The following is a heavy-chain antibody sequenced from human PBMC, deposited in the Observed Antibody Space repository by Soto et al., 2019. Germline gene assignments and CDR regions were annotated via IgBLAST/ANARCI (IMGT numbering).Heavy chain of an antibody. CDR3: ARALPAGKRYYYYGMDV. CDR2: IIPIFGTA. CDR1: GGTFSSYA. D-gene: IGHD6-13*01. Sequence: QVQLVQSGAEVKKPGSSVKVSCKASGGTFSSYAVSWVRQAPGQGLEWMGGIIPIFGTANYAQKFQGRVTITADESTSTAYMELSSLRTEDTAVYYCARALPAGKRYYYYGMDVWGQGTTFTVSS. V-gene: IGHV1-69*12. J-gene: IGHJ6*02.